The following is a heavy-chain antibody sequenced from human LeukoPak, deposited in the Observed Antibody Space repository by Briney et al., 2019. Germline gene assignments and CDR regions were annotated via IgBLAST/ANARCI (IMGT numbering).Heavy chain of an antibody. CDR3: ARSGGGSVDP. J-gene: IGHJ5*02. CDR1: GGSISSSSYY. V-gene: IGHV4-39*07. D-gene: IGHD1-14*01. Sequence: PSETLSLTCTVSGGSISSSSYYWGWIRQPPGKGLEWIGSIYYSGSTYYNPSLKSRVTISVDTSKNQFSLKLSSVTAADTAVYYCARSGGGSVDPWGQGTLVTVSS. CDR2: IYYSGST.